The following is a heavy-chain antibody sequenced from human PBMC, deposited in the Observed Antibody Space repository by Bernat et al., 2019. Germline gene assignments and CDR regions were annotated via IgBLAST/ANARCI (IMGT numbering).Heavy chain of an antibody. CDR2: IDNSGTT. J-gene: IGHJ4*02. CDR1: GVSYGGYY. CDR3: ARVWVRSFAYFLQAPQGIDY. V-gene: IGHV4-34*01. Sequence: QVRLEQWGAGLLKPSETLSLTCAVYGVSYGGYYWNWIRQAPGRGLEWIGDIDNSGTTKYNPSLKGRVTISVDTSKNQFSLKVMSVTAADTATYYCARVWVRSFAYFLQAPQGIDYWGQGTPVIVS. D-gene: IGHD1-1*01.